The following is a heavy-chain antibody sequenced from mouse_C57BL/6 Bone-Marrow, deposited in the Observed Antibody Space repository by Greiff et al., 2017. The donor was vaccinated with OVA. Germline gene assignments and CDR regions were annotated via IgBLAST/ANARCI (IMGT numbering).Heavy chain of an antibody. CDR2: IYPGDGDT. V-gene: IGHV1-82*01. Sequence: QVQLKESGPELVKPGASVKISCKASGYAFSSSWMNWVKQRPGKGLEWIGRIYPGDGDTNYNGKFKGKATLTADKSSSTAYMQLSSLTSEDSAVYFCVITTVTLFDYWGQGTTLTVSS. CDR3: VITTVTLFDY. CDR1: GYAFSSSW. J-gene: IGHJ2*01. D-gene: IGHD1-1*01.